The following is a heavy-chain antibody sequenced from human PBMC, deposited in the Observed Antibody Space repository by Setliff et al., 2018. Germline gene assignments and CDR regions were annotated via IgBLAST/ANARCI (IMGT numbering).Heavy chain of an antibody. CDR2: IYWDDDK. Sequence: GSGPTLVNPTQTLTLTCTFSGFSLTTTGVAVGWIRQPPGKALEWLALIYWDDDKRYSPSLKSRLTIVKDTSKSQVVLTMTNMDPVDTATYYCAHRPKMGSDGFYSAFDMWGQGTMVTVSS. CDR3: AHRPKMGSDGFYSAFDM. CDR1: GFSLTTTGVA. D-gene: IGHD2-15*01. J-gene: IGHJ3*02. V-gene: IGHV2-5*02.